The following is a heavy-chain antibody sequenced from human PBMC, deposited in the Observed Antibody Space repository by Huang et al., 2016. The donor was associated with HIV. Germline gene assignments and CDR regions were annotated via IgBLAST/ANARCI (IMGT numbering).Heavy chain of an antibody. V-gene: IGHV1-18*01. J-gene: IGHJ3*02. CDR1: GYTFTRSG. D-gene: IGHD3-22*01. CDR2: ISASSGDT. Sequence: QIQLMQSGPELKQPGASVKVSCKASGYTFTRSGSTWVRPAPGQGPEWMGLISASSGDTEYAQKFQGRVTLTTDTSTNIAYMELRSLRSDDTAKYYCARDPKYHRIGYYRQRRGIDIWGQGTMVIVSS. CDR3: ARDPKYHRIGYYRQRRGIDI.